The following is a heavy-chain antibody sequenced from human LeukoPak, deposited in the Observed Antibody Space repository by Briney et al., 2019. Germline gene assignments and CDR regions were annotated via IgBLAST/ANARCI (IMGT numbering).Heavy chain of an antibody. V-gene: IGHV4-34*01. D-gene: IGHD6-6*01. CDR3: ARGYGSSSVPDWLDP. Sequence: YWSWIRQPPGKGLEWIGEINHSGSTNYNPSLKSRVTISVDTSKNQFSLKLSSVTAADTAVYYCARGYGSSSVPDWLDPWGQGTLVTVSS. CDR1: Y. J-gene: IGHJ5*02. CDR2: INHSGST.